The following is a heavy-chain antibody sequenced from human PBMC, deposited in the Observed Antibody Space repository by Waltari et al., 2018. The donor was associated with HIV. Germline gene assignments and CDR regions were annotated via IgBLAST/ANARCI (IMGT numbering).Heavy chain of an antibody. D-gene: IGHD1-26*01. CDR2: IYYTGRA. V-gene: IGHV4-39*01. CDR3: ARHALRVGAAYWNFDL. J-gene: IGHJ2*01. Sequence: QLQLQESGPGLVKPSATLSLTCAVSGGSVSRSGYFWGWIRQPPGRGLEWVGRIYYTGRAYYNPSLKSRVTISVDTSKNQFSLKVTSVTAADTAVYYCARHALRVGAAYWNFDLWGRGTLVTVSS. CDR1: GGSVSRSGYF.